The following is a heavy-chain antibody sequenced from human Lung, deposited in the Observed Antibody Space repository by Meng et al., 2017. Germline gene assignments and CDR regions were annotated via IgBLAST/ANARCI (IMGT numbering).Heavy chain of an antibody. J-gene: IGHJ4*02. Sequence: LTRCDTLAVTCVVFGGALSDNSWTWIRPPPGKGLEWIGEINHSGSTNYNPSLESRATISVDTSQNNLSLKLSSVTAADSAVYYCARGPTTMAHDFDYWGQGTLVTVSS. V-gene: IGHV4-34*01. CDR1: GGALSDNS. D-gene: IGHD4-11*01. CDR2: INHSGST. CDR3: ARGPTTMAHDFDY.